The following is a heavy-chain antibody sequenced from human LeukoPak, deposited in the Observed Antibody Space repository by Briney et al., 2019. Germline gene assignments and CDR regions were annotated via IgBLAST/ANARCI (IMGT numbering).Heavy chain of an antibody. CDR3: ARDPENTYYYGSESPDY. V-gene: IGHV3-30*04. J-gene: IGHJ4*02. Sequence: PGGSLRLSCAASGFTFSSYAIHWVRQAPGKGLEWVAVISYDGSNKYYADSVKGRFTISRDNSKNTLYLQMNSLRAEDTAVYYCARDPENTYYYGSESPDYWGQGTLVTVSS. CDR2: ISYDGSNK. D-gene: IGHD3-10*01. CDR1: GFTFSSYA.